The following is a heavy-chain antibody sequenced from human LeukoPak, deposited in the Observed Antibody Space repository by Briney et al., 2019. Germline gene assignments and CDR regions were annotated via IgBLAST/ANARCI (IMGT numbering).Heavy chain of an antibody. CDR1: GFTFDDYA. V-gene: IGHV3-9*01. D-gene: IGHD6-13*01. J-gene: IGHJ4*02. Sequence: GGSLRLSCAASGFTFDDYAMHWVRQAPGKGLEWVSGISWNSGSIGYADSVKGRFTISRDNAKNSLYLQMNSLRAEDTASYYCAKDGNTGYSSSWYYFDYWGQGTLVTVSS. CDR3: AKDGNTGYSSSWYYFDY. CDR2: ISWNSGSI.